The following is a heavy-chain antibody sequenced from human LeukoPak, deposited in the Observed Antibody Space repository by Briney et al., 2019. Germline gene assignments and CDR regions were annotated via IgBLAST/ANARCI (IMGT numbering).Heavy chain of an antibody. CDR2: INPSGGST. J-gene: IGHJ5*02. CDR1: GYTFTSYY. Sequence: ASVKVSCKASGYTFTSYYMHWVRQAPGQGLEWMGIINPSGGSTSYAQKFQGRVTTTRDTSTSTLYMELSSLRSEDTAVYYCARGYYDSSGYFNWFDPWGQGTLVTVSS. D-gene: IGHD3-22*01. CDR3: ARGYYDSSGYFNWFDP. V-gene: IGHV1-46*01.